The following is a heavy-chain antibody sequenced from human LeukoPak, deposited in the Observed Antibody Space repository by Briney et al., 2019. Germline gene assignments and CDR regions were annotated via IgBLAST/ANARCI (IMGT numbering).Heavy chain of an antibody. CDR3: ARNPRGGYCSCTSCYGWFDP. CDR1: GFTFSSYA. CDR2: ISYDGSNK. D-gene: IGHD2-2*01. J-gene: IGHJ5*02. V-gene: IGHV3-30-3*01. Sequence: GGSLRLSCAASGFTFSSYAMHWVRQAPGKGLEWVAVISYDGSNKYYADSVKGRFTISRDNSKNTLYLQMNSLRAEDTAVYYCARNPRGGYCSCTSCYGWFDPWGQGTLVTVSS.